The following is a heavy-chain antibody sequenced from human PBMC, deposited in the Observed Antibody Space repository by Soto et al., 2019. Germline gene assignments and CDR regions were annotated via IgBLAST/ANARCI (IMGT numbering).Heavy chain of an antibody. Sequence: GASVKVSCKASGYTFTGYYMHWVRQAPGQGLEWMGWINPNSGGTNYAQKFQGWVTMTRDTSISTAYMELSRLRSDDTAVYYCARGAYGVVVVAATEYYFDYWGQGTLVTVSS. CDR2: INPNSGGT. V-gene: IGHV1-2*04. CDR1: GYTFTGYY. J-gene: IGHJ4*02. D-gene: IGHD2-15*01. CDR3: ARGAYGVVVVAATEYYFDY.